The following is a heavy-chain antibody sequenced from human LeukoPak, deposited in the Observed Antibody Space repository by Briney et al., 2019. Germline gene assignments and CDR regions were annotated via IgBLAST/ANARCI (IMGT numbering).Heavy chain of an antibody. D-gene: IGHD5-24*01. CDR1: GGTFSSYA. J-gene: IGHJ5*02. CDR2: IIPIFGTA. V-gene: IGHV1-69*05. Sequence: ASVTVSCKASGGTFSSYAISWVRQAPGQGLEWMGGIIPIFGTANYAQKFQGRVTITTDESTSTAYMELSSLRSEDTAVYYCARSRATRFDPWGQGTLVTVSS. CDR3: ARSRATRFDP.